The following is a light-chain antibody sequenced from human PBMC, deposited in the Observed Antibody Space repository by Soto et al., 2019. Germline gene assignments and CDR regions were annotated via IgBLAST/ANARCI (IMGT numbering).Light chain of an antibody. CDR2: KAS. CDR3: QQYNSPWT. Sequence: DIQMTQSPSTLSASVGDRVTITCRASQSISSWLAWYQQKPGKAPKLLIYKASSLESGVPSRFSGSGSGTEFTLTISSLQPDVFATYYCQQYNSPWTFGQGTKVEIK. CDR1: QSISSW. J-gene: IGKJ1*01. V-gene: IGKV1-5*03.